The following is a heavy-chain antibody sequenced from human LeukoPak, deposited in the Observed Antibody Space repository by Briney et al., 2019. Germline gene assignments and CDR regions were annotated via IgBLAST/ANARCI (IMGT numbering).Heavy chain of an antibody. V-gene: IGHV1-2*02. Sequence: ASVKVSCKASGYTFTGYYMHWVRQAPGQGLEWMGWINPNSGGTNYAQKFQGRVTMTRDTSISTAYMELSRLRSDDTAVYYCARDIWWSRDPMVINGVDYWGQGTLVTVSS. J-gene: IGHJ4*02. CDR1: GYTFTGYY. D-gene: IGHD3-22*01. CDR3: ARDIWWSRDPMVINGVDY. CDR2: INPNSGGT.